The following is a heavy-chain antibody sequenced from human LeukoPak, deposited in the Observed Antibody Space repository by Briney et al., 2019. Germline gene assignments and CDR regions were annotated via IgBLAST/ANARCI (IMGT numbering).Heavy chain of an antibody. CDR3: AKDRPNYYGSNGHYYRRDGDY. Sequence: GGSLRLSCAASGFTFSIYAMSWVRQAPGKGLQWVSSVTSSGDGTYYADSVKGRFTISRDNSENMLYLQMNSLRVEDTAVYFCAKDRPNYYGSNGHYYRRDGDYWGQGTLVTVSS. J-gene: IGHJ4*02. D-gene: IGHD3-22*01. CDR1: GFTFSIYA. CDR2: VTSSGDGT. V-gene: IGHV3-23*01.